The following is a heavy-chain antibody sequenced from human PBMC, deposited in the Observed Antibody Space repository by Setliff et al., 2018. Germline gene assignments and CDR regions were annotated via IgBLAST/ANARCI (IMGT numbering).Heavy chain of an antibody. V-gene: IGHV3-33*08. CDR3: ARSDGGSSGLDY. CDR2: IWGDGGTK. D-gene: IGHD2-15*01. J-gene: IGHJ4*02. Sequence: PGGSLRLSCAASGFTFSTYRMHWVRQAPGKGLEWVAVIWGDGGTKYHADSVKGRFTISRDNSKNTLYLQMRSLRAEDTAIYYCARSDGGSSGLDYWGQGTLVTVSS. CDR1: GFTFSTYR.